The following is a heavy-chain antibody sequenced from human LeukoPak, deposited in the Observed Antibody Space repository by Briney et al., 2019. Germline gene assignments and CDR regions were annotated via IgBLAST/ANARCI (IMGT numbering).Heavy chain of an antibody. CDR2: ISSDGSDK. CDR1: GFSFSKYG. J-gene: IGHJ4*02. Sequence: GGTLRLSCAASGFSFSKYGRHWVRQAPGKGLDWVAVISSDGSDKYSADSGKGRFTLSRNKSKNTLYLQTVRLRAEDTAVYFCAKDKGREGDYWGQGNLVTVSS. V-gene: IGHV3-30*18. D-gene: IGHD1-26*01. CDR3: AKDKGREGDY.